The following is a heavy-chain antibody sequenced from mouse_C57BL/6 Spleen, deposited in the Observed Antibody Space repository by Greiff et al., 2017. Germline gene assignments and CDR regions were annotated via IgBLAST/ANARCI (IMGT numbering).Heavy chain of an antibody. V-gene: IGHV1-7*01. CDR3: ARGGDSSGYEAAWFAY. CDR2: INPSSGYT. CDR1: GYTFTSYW. J-gene: IGHJ3*01. D-gene: IGHD3-2*02. Sequence: QVQLQQSGAELAKPGASVKLSCKASGYTFTSYWMHWVKQRPGQGLEWIGYINPSSGYTKYNQKFKDKATLTADKSSSTAYMQLSSLTYEDSAVYYCARGGDSSGYEAAWFAYWGQGTLVTVSA.